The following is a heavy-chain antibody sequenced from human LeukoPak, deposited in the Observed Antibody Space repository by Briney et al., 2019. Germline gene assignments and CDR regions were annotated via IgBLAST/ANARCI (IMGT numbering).Heavy chain of an antibody. Sequence: GGSLRLSCAASGLTFSSYVMSWVRQVPGRGLEWVSTISASGSSADYADSVKGRFTISRDNSKNTLYMQMDSLRAEDTAVYYCAPPRGDSSGYYFVWWGQGTLVTVSS. CDR3: APPRGDSSGYYFVW. V-gene: IGHV3-23*01. CDR1: GLTFSSYV. J-gene: IGHJ4*02. CDR2: ISASGSSA. D-gene: IGHD3-22*01.